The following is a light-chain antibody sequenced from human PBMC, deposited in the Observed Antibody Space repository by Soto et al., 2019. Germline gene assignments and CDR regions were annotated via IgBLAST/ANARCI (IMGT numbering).Light chain of an antibody. CDR2: KAS. CDR1: QTISSW. Sequence: DIQMTQSPSTLSGSVGDRVTITCRASQTISSWLAWYQQKPGKAPKLLIYKASTLKSGVPSRFSGSGSGSEFTLTISSLQPEDVATYHCLQYNIPLWTFGQGTK. V-gene: IGKV1-5*03. J-gene: IGKJ1*01. CDR3: LQYNIPLWT.